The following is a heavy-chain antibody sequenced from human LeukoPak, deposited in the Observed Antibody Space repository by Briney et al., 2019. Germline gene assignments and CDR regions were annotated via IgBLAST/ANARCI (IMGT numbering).Heavy chain of an antibody. V-gene: IGHV4-39*07. D-gene: IGHD6-13*01. Sequence: SETLSLTCTVSGGSISSSSYYWGWIRQPPGKGLEWIVSVYYSGSTYYNPSLKRHHTISVATSKNQFSLKLSSVSAADTAVYYCARDLLRAAAGYNWFDPWGQGNLVTVSS. CDR2: VYYSGST. CDR3: ARDLLRAAAGYNWFDP. J-gene: IGHJ5*02. CDR1: GGSISSSSYY.